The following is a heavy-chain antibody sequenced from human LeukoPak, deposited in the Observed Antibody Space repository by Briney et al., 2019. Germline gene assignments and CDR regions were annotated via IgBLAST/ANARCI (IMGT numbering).Heavy chain of an antibody. J-gene: IGHJ4*02. CDR2: LSAGGGIT. Sequence: GGSLRLSCAASGFTFSSYAMSWVRQAPGKGLEWVSGLSAGGGITYYADSVKGRFNISRDNAKNTLYLQMNSLRADDTAIYYCAKDRQQLANLDYWGQGTLVTVSS. D-gene: IGHD6-13*01. CDR3: AKDRQQLANLDY. V-gene: IGHV3-23*01. CDR1: GFTFSSYA.